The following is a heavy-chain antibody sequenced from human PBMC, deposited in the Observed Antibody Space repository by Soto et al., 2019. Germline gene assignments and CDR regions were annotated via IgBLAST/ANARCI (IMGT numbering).Heavy chain of an antibody. Sequence: GGSLRLSCTASGFTFGDYAMSWFRQAPGKGLEWVGFIRSKAYGGTTEYAASVKGRFTISRDDSKSIAYLQMNSLKTEDTAVYYCTREVAAGLSGFPDYWGQGTLVTVS. V-gene: IGHV3-49*03. CDR1: GFTFGDYA. J-gene: IGHJ4*02. D-gene: IGHD6-13*01. CDR2: IRSKAYGGTT. CDR3: TREVAAGLSGFPDY.